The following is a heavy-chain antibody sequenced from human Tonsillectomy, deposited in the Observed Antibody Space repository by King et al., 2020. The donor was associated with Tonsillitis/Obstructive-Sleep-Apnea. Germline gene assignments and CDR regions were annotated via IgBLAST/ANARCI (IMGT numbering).Heavy chain of an antibody. CDR3: AAVSGLAVAGTNYFDS. J-gene: IGHJ4*02. V-gene: IGHV1-18*01. D-gene: IGHD6-19*01. CDR1: GYTFSSFG. Sequence: QLVQSGAEVKKPGASVKVSCKASGYTFSSFGISWVRQAPGQGLEWMGWISTYNDNTNDAQKLQGRVTMTTDTSTSTAYMELRSLRSDDTAVYYCAAVSGLAVAGTNYFDSWGQGTLVTVSS. CDR2: ISTYNDNT.